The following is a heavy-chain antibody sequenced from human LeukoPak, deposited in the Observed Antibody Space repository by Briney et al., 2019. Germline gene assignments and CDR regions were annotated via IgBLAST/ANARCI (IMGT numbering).Heavy chain of an antibody. J-gene: IGHJ6*03. CDR3: ARGGYSYGYVPTYYYYYYMDV. D-gene: IGHD5-18*01. V-gene: IGHV1-8*03. CDR2: MNPNSGNT. CDR1: GYTFTSYD. Sequence: ASVKVSCKASGYTFTSYDINWVRQATGQGLEWMGWMNPNSGNTGYAQKFQGRVTITRNTSIGTAYMELSSLRSEDTAVYYCARGGYSYGYVPTYYYYYYMDVWGKGTTVTVSS.